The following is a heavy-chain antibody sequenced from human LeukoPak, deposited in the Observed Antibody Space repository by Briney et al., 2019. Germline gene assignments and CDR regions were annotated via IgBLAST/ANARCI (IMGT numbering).Heavy chain of an antibody. D-gene: IGHD2-15*01. Sequence: ASVKVSCKASGYTFTGYYMHWVRQAPGQGLEWMGWINPNSGGTNYAQKFQGRVTMTRDTSISTAYMELSRLRSDDTALYYCARDIVAATRIWFDPWGQGTLVTVSS. CDR3: ARDIVAATRIWFDP. J-gene: IGHJ5*02. CDR2: INPNSGGT. CDR1: GYTFTGYY. V-gene: IGHV1-2*02.